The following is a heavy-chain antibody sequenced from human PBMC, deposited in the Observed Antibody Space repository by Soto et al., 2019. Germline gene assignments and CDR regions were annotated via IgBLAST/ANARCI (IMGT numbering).Heavy chain of an antibody. Sequence: GASVKVSCKASGYTFTSYYMHWVRQAPGQGLEWMGIINPSGGSTSYAQKLQGRVTMTRDTSTSTVYMELSSLRSEDTAVYYCARGRYYYDSSGYYPFDIWGQGTMVTVSS. J-gene: IGHJ3*02. CDR2: INPSGGST. V-gene: IGHV1-46*01. D-gene: IGHD3-22*01. CDR3: ARGRYYYDSSGYYPFDI. CDR1: GYTFTSYY.